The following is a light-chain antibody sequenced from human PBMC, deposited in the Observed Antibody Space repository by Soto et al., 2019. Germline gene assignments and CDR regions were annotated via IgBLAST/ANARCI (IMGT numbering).Light chain of an antibody. CDR1: QSVSSY. CDR3: QQRSDWPWT. V-gene: IGKV3-11*01. J-gene: IGKJ1*01. CDR2: DAS. Sequence: EILVTQSPATRSFSPGEMATVSFRASQSVSSYLAWYQQKPGQAPRLLIYDASNRATGIPARFSGGGSGTDFTLTISSLEPEDFAVYYCQQRSDWPWTFGQGTKVDIK.